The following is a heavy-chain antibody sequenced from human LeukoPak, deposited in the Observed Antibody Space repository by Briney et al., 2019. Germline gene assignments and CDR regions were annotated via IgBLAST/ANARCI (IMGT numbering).Heavy chain of an antibody. D-gene: IGHD2-15*01. CDR3: ARGAVAAATRRIDY. CDR1: GGSFSGYY. J-gene: IGHJ4*02. CDR2: INHSGST. V-gene: IGHV4-34*01. Sequence: SETLSLTCAVYGGSFSGYYWSWIRQPPGKGLEWIGEINHSGSTNYNPSLKSRVTISVDTSKNQFSLKLSSVTAADTAVYYCARGAVAAATRRIDYWGQGTLVTVSS.